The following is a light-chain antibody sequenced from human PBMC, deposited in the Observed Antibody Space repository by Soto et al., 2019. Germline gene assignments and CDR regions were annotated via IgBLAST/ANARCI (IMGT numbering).Light chain of an antibody. J-gene: IGKJ4*01. CDR1: QSVSSTL. CDR2: GVS. Sequence: EIVLTQSPVALSLSPGERATLSCRASQSVSSTLLTWYQQKPGQAPRLLIYGVSSRATGIPDRFSGSGSGTDFTLTISRLEPEDFAVYYCQHYDTSLTFGGGTKVEL. V-gene: IGKV3-20*01. CDR3: QHYDTSLT.